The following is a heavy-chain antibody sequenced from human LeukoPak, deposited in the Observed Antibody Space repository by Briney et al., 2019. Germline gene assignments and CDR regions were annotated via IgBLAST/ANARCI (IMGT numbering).Heavy chain of an antibody. V-gene: IGHV3-7*01. CDR3: AVTIAVGY. CDR2: IKEDGSEE. D-gene: IGHD6-19*01. CDR1: RFNFSSYW. J-gene: IGHJ4*02. Sequence: GGSLRLSCAASRFNFSSYWMTWVRQAPGKGLEWVANIKEDGSEEHYVGSVKGRLTISRDNAKNSLYLQMNTLRVEDTAVYYCAVTIAVGYWGQGTLVTVSS.